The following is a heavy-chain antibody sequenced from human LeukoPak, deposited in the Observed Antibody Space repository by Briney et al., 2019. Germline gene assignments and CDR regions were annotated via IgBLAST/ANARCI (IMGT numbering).Heavy chain of an antibody. J-gene: IGHJ6*03. CDR1: GGSFSGFY. V-gene: IGHV4-34*01. CDR2: INHSGST. CDR3: ARTTEGGYTYDYFYYYYMDV. D-gene: IGHD5-18*01. Sequence: PSETLSLTCTLYGGSFSGFYWSWIRQPPGRGLEWIGEINHSGSTNYNPSLKSRVTISVDTSKKQFSMKLTSVTAADTAVYYCARTTEGGYTYDYFYYYYMDVWGKGTTVTISS.